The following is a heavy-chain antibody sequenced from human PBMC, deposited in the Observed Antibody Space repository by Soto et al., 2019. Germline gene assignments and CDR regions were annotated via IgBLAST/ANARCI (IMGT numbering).Heavy chain of an antibody. CDR1: GGTFSSYA. D-gene: IGHD2-15*01. V-gene: IGHV1-69*01. CDR3: AREVVAATAYYYYYGMDV. Sequence: QVQLVQSGAEVKKPGSSVKVSCKASGGTFSSYAISWVRQAPGQGLEWMGGIIPIFGTANYAQKFQGRVTITADESTSTAHMELSSLRSEDTAVYYCAREVVAATAYYYYYGMDVWGQGTTVTVSS. CDR2: IIPIFGTA. J-gene: IGHJ6*02.